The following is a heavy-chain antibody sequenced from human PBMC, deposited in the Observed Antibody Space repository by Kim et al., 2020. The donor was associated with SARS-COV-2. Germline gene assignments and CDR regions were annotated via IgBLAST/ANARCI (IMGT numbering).Heavy chain of an antibody. V-gene: IGHV4-39*01. CDR3: ATFYGLGKNSDY. D-gene: IGHD3-10*01. J-gene: IGHJ4*02. Sequence: SETLSLTCTVSGGSISSSGYYWGWIRQPPEKGLEWIGSIYYSGTTYYNPSLKSRVTISVDTSKNQFSLKLSSVTAADTAVYYCATFYGLGKNSDYWGQGPLVTAPS. CDR1: GGSISSSGYY. CDR2: IYYSGTT.